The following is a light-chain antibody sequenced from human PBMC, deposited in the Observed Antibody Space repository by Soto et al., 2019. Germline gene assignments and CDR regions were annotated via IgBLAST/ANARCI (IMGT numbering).Light chain of an antibody. CDR2: GAS. J-gene: IGKJ2*01. Sequence: EIVLTQSPGTLSLSPGERATLSCRASQSVSSNFLAWYQQKPGQAPRLLIFGASSRASYIPDRFSGSGSGTDFTLTSSRLEPEDFAVYYCQQYGSSPPYTFGKGTKLEIK. CDR1: QSVSSNF. CDR3: QQYGSSPPYT. V-gene: IGKV3-20*01.